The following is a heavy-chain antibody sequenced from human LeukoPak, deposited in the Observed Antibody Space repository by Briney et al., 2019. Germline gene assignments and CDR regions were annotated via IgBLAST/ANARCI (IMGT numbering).Heavy chain of an antibody. J-gene: IGHJ3*01. D-gene: IGHD3-16*01. CDR3: DIRREYDSWAFDV. CDR2: ISYDGRNK. CDR1: GFTFNNHE. V-gene: IGHV3-30*03. Sequence: GGSLTLSCAVSGFTFNNHERLRLRQAPGKGLEWVAGISYDGRNKYYADSVKGRFTISRDNPKNTLNLQMNSLRTEDTAVYYCDIRREYDSWAFDVWGQGTMVTVS.